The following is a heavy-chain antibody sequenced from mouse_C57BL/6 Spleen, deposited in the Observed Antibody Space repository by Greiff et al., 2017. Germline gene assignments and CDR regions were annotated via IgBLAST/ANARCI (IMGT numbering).Heavy chain of an antibody. J-gene: IGHJ2*01. CDR2: ISDGGSYT. Sequence: EVKVVESGGGLVKPGGSLKLSCAASGFTFSSYAMSWVRQTPEKRLAWVATISDGGSYTYYPDNVKGRFTISIENAKDNLYLQMSQLKSEDTAMYYCARKRDSNLFDYWGQGTTLTVSS. CDR3: ARKRDSNLFDY. CDR1: GFTFSSYA. V-gene: IGHV5-4*03. D-gene: IGHD2-5*01.